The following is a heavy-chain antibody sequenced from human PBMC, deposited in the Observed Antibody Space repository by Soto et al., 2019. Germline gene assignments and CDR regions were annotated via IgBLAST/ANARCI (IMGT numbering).Heavy chain of an antibody. CDR2: ISPSNSTI. CDR3: ARVGRGFCSSTRCYTDGFDL. Sequence: QLVESGGGLVQPGGSLRLSCAASGFTFSLYPVNWVRQAPGKGLEWLSYISPSNSTIYYADSVKGRFTISGDNAKNSLDLQMNGLRDDDTAVYYCARVGRGFCSSTRCYTDGFDLWGQGTVVTVST. V-gene: IGHV3-48*02. J-gene: IGHJ3*01. CDR1: GFTFSLYP. D-gene: IGHD2-2*01.